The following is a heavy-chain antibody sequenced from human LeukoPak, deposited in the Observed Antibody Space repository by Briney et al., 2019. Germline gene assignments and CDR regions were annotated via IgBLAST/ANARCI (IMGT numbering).Heavy chain of an antibody. CDR2: IYPGDSDT. D-gene: IGHD6-19*01. CDR1: GYSFSNYW. Sequence: GESLKISCKGSGYSFSNYWIGWVRQMPGKGLEWMGIIYPGDSDTTYSPSFQGQVTISADKSISTAYLQWSSLKASDTAVYYCASPFFRSGWYYFNYWGQGTLVTVSS. CDR3: ASPFFRSGWYYFNY. J-gene: IGHJ4*02. V-gene: IGHV5-51*01.